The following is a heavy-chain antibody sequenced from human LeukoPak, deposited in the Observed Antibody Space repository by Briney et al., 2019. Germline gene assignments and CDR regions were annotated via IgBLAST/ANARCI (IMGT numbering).Heavy chain of an antibody. CDR2: ISAYNGNT. V-gene: IGHV1-18*01. Sequence: ASVKVSCKASGYTFTSYAMHWVRQAPGQGLEWMGWISAYNGNTNYAQKLQGRVTMTTDTSTSTAYMELRSLRSDDTAVYYCARSSSSFAGYYGMDVWGQGTTVTVSS. CDR3: ARSSSSFAGYYGMDV. CDR1: GYTFTSYA. J-gene: IGHJ6*02. D-gene: IGHD6-13*01.